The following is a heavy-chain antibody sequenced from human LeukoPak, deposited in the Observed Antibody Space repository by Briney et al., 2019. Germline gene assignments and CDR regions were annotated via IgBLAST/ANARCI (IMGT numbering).Heavy chain of an antibody. D-gene: IGHD3-10*01. V-gene: IGHV3-66*01. CDR1: GFTVSSNY. J-gene: IGHJ4*02. Sequence: PGGSLSLSCAASGFTVSSNYMSWVRQAPGKGLEWVSVIYSGGSTYYADSVKGRFTISRDNSKNTLYLQMNSLRAEDTAVYYCARALPSYGSGSYYFDYWGQGTLVTVSS. CDR2: IYSGGST. CDR3: ARALPSYGSGSYYFDY.